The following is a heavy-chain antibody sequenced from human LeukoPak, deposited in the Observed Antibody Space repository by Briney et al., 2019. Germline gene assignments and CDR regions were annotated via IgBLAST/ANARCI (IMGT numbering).Heavy chain of an antibody. J-gene: IGHJ2*01. CDR1: GDSTSSHY. CDR2: VYHTGST. Sequence: SETLSLTCNVSGDSTSSHYWSWIRQPPGKGLEWIGFVYHTGSTNYNPSLKSRVTISVDTSKNQFSLKMRSVTAADTAVYYCAAKVTTRWYFDLWGRGTLVTVSS. V-gene: IGHV4-59*11. CDR3: AAKVTTRWYFDL. D-gene: IGHD4-17*01.